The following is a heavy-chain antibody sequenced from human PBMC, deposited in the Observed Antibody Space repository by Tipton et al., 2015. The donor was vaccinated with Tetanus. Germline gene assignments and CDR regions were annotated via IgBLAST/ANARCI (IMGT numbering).Heavy chain of an antibody. J-gene: IGHJ4*02. CDR2: IYSGGST. CDR3: ATAPNGGWFGRLDY. Sequence: SLRLSCAASGFTVSRTFMHWVRQVPGKGLEWVSIIYSGGSTYYADSVKGRFTMSRDTSKNTVWLQINNLRVEDTAVYYCATAPNGGWFGRLDYWGQGTQVTVPS. D-gene: IGHD3-10*01. V-gene: IGHV3-53*01. CDR1: GFTVSRTF.